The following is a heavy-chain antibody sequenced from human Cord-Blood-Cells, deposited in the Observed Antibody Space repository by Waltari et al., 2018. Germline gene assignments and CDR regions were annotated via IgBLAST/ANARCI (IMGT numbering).Heavy chain of an antibody. Sequence: EVQLVQSGAEVKKPGESLKISCKGFGYSFTSYWIGWGRKMPGKGLEWMGIIYPGDSDTRYSPSFQGQVTISADKSISTAYLQWSSLKASDTAMYYCARLGMDYYDSSGYYFDYWGQGTLVTVSS. D-gene: IGHD3-22*01. CDR2: IYPGDSDT. J-gene: IGHJ4*02. CDR3: ARLGMDYYDSSGYYFDY. CDR1: GYSFTSYW. V-gene: IGHV5-51*01.